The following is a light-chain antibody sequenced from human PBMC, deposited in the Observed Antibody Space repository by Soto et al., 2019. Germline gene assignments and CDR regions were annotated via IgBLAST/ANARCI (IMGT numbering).Light chain of an antibody. Sequence: DIPMSQSESSLSASVGDRVTITCRASQFISRYLNGYQKKPGKAPKLLIYDSSSLQSGVPQRVSGSESGTYVSLTISSLQPEDYVTYYCQQRFASPPLTVGGGPKVEIQ. CDR3: QQRFASPPLT. CDR1: QFISRY. V-gene: IGKV1-39*01. CDR2: DSS. J-gene: IGKJ4*02.